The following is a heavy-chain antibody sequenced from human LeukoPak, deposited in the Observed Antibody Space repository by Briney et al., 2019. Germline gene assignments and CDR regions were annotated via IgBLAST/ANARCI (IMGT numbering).Heavy chain of an antibody. CDR3: ATVPYYYDSSGPFDY. J-gene: IGHJ4*02. CDR2: FDPEDGET. V-gene: IGHV1-24*01. D-gene: IGHD3-22*01. Sequence: GASVKVSCKVSGYTLTELSMHWVRQAPGKGLEWMGGFDPEDGETIYAQKFQGRVTMTEDTSTDTAYMELSSLRSEDTAVYYCATVPYYYDSSGPFDYWGQGTLVTVSS. CDR1: GYTLTELS.